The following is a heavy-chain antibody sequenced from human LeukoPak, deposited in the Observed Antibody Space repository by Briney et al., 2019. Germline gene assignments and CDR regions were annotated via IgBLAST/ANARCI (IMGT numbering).Heavy chain of an antibody. V-gene: IGHV1-18*01. CDR2: ISAYNGKT. CDR3: ARGGALTSFDS. CDR1: GFSFSSYG. D-gene: IGHD1-26*01. Sequence: GASVRLSCEASGFSFSSYGFSWVRQAPGQGLEWMGWISAYNGKTNYAQKFQGRVTMTTDTSTTTVYMDLRSLRSDDTAVYFCARGGALTSFDSWGQGTLITVSS. J-gene: IGHJ4*02.